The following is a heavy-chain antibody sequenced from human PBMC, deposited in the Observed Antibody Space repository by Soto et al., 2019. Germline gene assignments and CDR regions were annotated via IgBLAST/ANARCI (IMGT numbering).Heavy chain of an antibody. Sequence: QVQLVESGGGVVQPGRSLRLSCAASGFTFSSYGMHWVRQAPGKGLEWVAVISYDGSNKYYADSVKGRFTISRDNSKNTLYRQMNSLRAEDTAVYYCAKDRVSSGLWESDLYGMDVWGQGTTVTVSS. CDR1: GFTFSSYG. D-gene: IGHD3-22*01. J-gene: IGHJ6*02. V-gene: IGHV3-30*18. CDR3: AKDRVSSGLWESDLYGMDV. CDR2: ISYDGSNK.